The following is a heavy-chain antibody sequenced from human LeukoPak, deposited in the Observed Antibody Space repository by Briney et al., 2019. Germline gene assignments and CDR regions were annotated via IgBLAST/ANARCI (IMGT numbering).Heavy chain of an antibody. CDR1: GGSISSSSYY. CDR3: ARWSRTLYDAFDI. V-gene: IGHV4-39*01. CDR2: IYYSGST. Sequence: SETLSLTCTVPGGSISSSSYYWGWIRQPPGKGLEWIGSIYYSGSTYYNPSLKSRVTISVDTSKNQFSLKLSSVTAADTAVYYCARWSRTLYDAFDIWGQGTMVTVSS. D-gene: IGHD2-2*02. J-gene: IGHJ3*02.